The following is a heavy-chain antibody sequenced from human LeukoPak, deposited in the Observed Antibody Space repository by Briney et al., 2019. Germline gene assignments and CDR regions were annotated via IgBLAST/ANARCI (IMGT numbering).Heavy chain of an antibody. CDR3: ARSGETSRFDY. CDR1: GGSNSSSSYY. Sequence: SESWSIKCNVSGGSNSSSSYYWRWIRQPPGKGLEWIGSIYYSGSTYYNPSLKSRVTISVDTSKNQFSLKLSSVTAADTAVYYCARSGETSRFDYWGLGTLVTVSS. V-gene: IGHV4-39*07. D-gene: IGHD3-16*01. CDR2: IYYSGST. J-gene: IGHJ4*02.